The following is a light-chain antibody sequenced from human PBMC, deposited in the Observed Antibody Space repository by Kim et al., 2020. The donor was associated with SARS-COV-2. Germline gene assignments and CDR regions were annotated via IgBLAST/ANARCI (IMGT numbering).Light chain of an antibody. Sequence: ASVKPTRHLSSGHSSYAIAWHQQQPEKGPRYLMKLNSDDSHSKGDGIPDRFSGSSSGAERYLTISSLQSEDEADYYCQTWGTGITVFGGGTQLTVL. CDR1: SGHSSYA. CDR3: QTWGTGITV. J-gene: IGLJ2*01. V-gene: IGLV4-69*01. CDR2: LNSDDSH.